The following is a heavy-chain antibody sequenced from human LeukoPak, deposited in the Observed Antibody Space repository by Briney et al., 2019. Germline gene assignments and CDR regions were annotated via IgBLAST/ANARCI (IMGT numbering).Heavy chain of an antibody. CDR1: GFTFSSYS. D-gene: IGHD6-19*01. CDR2: ISYDGSNK. V-gene: IGHV3-30-3*01. CDR3: AKAVSYSSGWYGYFDY. J-gene: IGHJ4*02. Sequence: GGSLRLSCAASGFTFSSYSMHWVRQAPGKGLEWVAVISYDGSNKYYADSVKGRFTISRDNSKNTLYLQMNSLRAEDTAVYYCAKAVSYSSGWYGYFDYWGQGTLVTVSS.